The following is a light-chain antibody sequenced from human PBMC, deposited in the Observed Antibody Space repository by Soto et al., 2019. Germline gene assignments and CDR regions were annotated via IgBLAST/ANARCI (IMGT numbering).Light chain of an antibody. V-gene: IGKV3-20*01. J-gene: IGKJ1*01. Sequence: EIVMTQSPSTLSVSPWERATLSCVASQIVSSNLAWYQQKPGQAPRLLIYGASSRATGIPDRFSGSGSGTDFTLTISRLEPEDFAVYYCQQYGSSPITFGQGTKVDIK. CDR1: QIVSSN. CDR3: QQYGSSPIT. CDR2: GAS.